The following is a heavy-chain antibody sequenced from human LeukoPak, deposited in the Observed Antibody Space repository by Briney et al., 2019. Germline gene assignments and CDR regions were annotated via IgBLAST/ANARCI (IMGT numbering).Heavy chain of an antibody. Sequence: GASVKVSCTASGYTFTSYDINWVRQATGQGLEWMGWMNPNSGNTGYAQKFQGRVTMTRNTSISTAYMELSSLRSEDTAVYYCARGRIAAADGVGSYWGQGTLVTVSS. CDR1: GYTFTSYD. CDR2: MNPNSGNT. D-gene: IGHD6-13*01. V-gene: IGHV1-8*01. J-gene: IGHJ4*02. CDR3: ARGRIAAADGVGSY.